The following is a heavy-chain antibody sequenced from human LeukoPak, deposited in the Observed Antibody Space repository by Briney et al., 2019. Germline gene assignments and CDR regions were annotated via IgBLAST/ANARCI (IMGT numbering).Heavy chain of an antibody. CDR3: ARIGEPYGDCDWFDP. J-gene: IGHJ5*02. D-gene: IGHD4-17*01. CDR2: MNPNSGNT. V-gene: IGHV1-8*01. CDR1: GYTFTSYD. Sequence: ASVKVSCKASGYTFTSYDINWVRQATGQGLEWMGWMNPNSGNTGYAQKFQGRVTMTRNTSISTAYMELSSLRSEDTAVYYCARIGEPYGDCDWFDPWGQGTLVTVSS.